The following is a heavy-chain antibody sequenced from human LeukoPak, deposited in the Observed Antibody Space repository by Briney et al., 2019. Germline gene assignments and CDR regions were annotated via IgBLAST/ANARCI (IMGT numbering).Heavy chain of an antibody. Sequence: PGGSLRLSCAASGFTFSSYAMSWVRQAPGKGLEWVSVISGSGGRTYYADSVKGRFTISRDNSKNTLYLQMNSLRAEDTAVYYCTKEGPEIRGLSLDYWGQGTLVTVSS. V-gene: IGHV3-23*01. J-gene: IGHJ4*02. CDR2: ISGSGGRT. CDR3: TKEGPEIRGLSLDY. D-gene: IGHD3-10*01. CDR1: GFTFSSYA.